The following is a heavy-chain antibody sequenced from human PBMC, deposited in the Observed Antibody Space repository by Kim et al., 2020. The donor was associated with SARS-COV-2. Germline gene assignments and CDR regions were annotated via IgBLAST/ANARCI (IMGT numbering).Heavy chain of an antibody. Sequence: DYAVSVKSRITINPDTSKSQFSLQLNSVTPEDTAVYYCARADWNYGRLDYWGLGTLVTVSS. D-gene: IGHD1-7*01. J-gene: IGHJ4*02. CDR3: ARADWNYGRLDY. V-gene: IGHV6-1*01.